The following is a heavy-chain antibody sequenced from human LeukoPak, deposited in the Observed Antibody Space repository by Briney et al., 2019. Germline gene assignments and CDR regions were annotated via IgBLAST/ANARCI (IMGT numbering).Heavy chain of an antibody. D-gene: IGHD4-17*01. Sequence: SGPTLVNPTQTLTLTCTLSGFSLKTSGVGVGWIRQPPGQALEWLALIYWDDDKRYSPSLKSRLTITKDTSGTQVVLTMTNMDPVDTATYYCAHSGTVTTPHDAFDIWGQGTMVTVSS. CDR3: AHSGTVTTPHDAFDI. V-gene: IGHV2-5*02. CDR1: GFSLKTSGVG. CDR2: IYWDDDK. J-gene: IGHJ3*02.